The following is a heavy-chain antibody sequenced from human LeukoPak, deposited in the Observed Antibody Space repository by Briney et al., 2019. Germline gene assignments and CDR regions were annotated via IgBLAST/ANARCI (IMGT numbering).Heavy chain of an antibody. CDR3: LIFPGR. J-gene: IGHJ4*02. V-gene: IGHV3-15*05. D-gene: IGHD3-3*01. CDR2: IKSRADGGTT. Sequence: RGSLRLSCAASGFSVINAWMSWVRQAPGRGLEWVGRIKSRADGGTTGYAAPVEGRFSISRDDSENTLYLQMNSLQIDDTARYYCLIFPGRWGQGTLVTVSS. CDR1: GFSVINAW.